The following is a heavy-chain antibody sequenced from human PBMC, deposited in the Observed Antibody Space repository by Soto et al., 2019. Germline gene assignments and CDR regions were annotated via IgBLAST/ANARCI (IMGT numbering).Heavy chain of an antibody. D-gene: IGHD3-10*02. CDR3: ARPSVVEGIYVPFDI. CDR1: GFTFRNYG. V-gene: IGHV3-33*01. Sequence: PGGSLSLSCVASGFTFRNYGMHWVRQAPDKGLEWVAVIWFDGSNPDYADSVKGRFTISRDNSKNTLYLHMNRLRAEDTAVYSCARPSVVEGIYVPFDIWGQGTMVTVSS. CDR2: IWFDGSNP. J-gene: IGHJ3*02.